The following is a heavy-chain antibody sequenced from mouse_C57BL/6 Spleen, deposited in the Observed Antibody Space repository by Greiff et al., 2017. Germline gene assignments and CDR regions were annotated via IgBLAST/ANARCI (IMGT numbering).Heavy chain of an antibody. V-gene: IGHV1-80*01. CDR2: IYPGDGDT. Sequence: VKLMESGAELVKPGASVKISCKASGYAFSSYWMNWVKQRPGKGLEWIGQIYPGDGDTNYNGKFKGKATLTADKSSSTAYMQLSSLTSEDSAVYFCARSGSNYVGYWYFDVWGTGTTVTVSS. CDR1: GYAFSSYW. D-gene: IGHD2-5*01. CDR3: ARSGSNYVGYWYFDV. J-gene: IGHJ1*03.